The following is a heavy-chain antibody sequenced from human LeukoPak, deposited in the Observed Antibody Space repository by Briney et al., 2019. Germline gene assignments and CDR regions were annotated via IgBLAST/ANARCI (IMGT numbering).Heavy chain of an antibody. CDR2: INPNSGGT. D-gene: IGHD3-3*01. Sequence: GASVKVSCKASGYTFTGYYMHWVRQAPGQGLEWMGWINPNSGGTNYAQKFQGRVTMTRDTSTSTVYMELSSLRSEDTAVYYCARDQPRRITIFGVYWFDPWGQGTLVTVSS. V-gene: IGHV1-2*02. J-gene: IGHJ5*02. CDR3: ARDQPRRITIFGVYWFDP. CDR1: GYTFTGYY.